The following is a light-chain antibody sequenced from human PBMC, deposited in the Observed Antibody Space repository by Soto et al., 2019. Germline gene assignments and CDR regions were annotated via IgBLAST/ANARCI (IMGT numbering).Light chain of an antibody. CDR3: QQLNSYPRT. CDR2: DAS. J-gene: IGKJ3*01. V-gene: IGKV1-9*01. CDR1: QGISSY. Sequence: DIQLTQSPSFLSASVGDRVTITCRASQGISSYLAWYQQKPGKAPKVLIYDASTLRNGVPSRFSGSGSGTEFTLTISSLQPEDFATYYCQQLNSYPRTFGPGTKVDIK.